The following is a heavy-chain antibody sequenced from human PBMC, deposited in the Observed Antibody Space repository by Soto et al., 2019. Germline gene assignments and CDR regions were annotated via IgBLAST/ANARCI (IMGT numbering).Heavy chain of an antibody. V-gene: IGHV4-39*01. CDR3: ASPTLGAFDI. CDR2: IFYSGST. J-gene: IGHJ3*02. Sequence: SETVSLTCTISGGSISSSNYFWGWIRQPPGKGLEWIGSIFYSGSTSYNSSLKSRVTISVDTSKNQFSLRLSSVTAADTAVYYCASPTLGAFDIWGQGTMVTVSS. D-gene: IGHD3-16*01. CDR1: GGSISSSNYF.